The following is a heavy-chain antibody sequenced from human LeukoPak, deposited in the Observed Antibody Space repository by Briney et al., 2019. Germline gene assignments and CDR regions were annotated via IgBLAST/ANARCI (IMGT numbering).Heavy chain of an antibody. V-gene: IGHV4-30-4*01. J-gene: IGHJ4*02. D-gene: IGHD2-2*01. CDR3: ARGYCSSTSCYGTYYFDY. CDR1: GGSISSGNYY. Sequence: SQTLSLTCTVSGGSISSGNYYWSWIRQPPGKGLEWIGYIHYSGSTYYNPSLKSRVTISVDTSKNQFSLRLSSVTAADTAVYYCARGYCSSTSCYGTYYFDYWGQGTLVTVSS. CDR2: IHYSGST.